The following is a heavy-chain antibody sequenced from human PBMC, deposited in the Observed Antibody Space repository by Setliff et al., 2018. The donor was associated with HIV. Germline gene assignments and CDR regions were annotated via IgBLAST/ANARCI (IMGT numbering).Heavy chain of an antibody. D-gene: IGHD6-13*01. J-gene: IGHJ3*02. V-gene: IGHV4-59*01. CDR2: VYFSGST. Sequence: SETLSLTCTVSGDPISTYYWSWVRKPPGKGLEWIGYVYFSGSTSYSPSLRGRVTMSVDPSKNQFSLKLNSVTAADTAVYYCARDFFHLPTPHNSGAPGTWAFDIWGQGTMVT. CDR3: ARDFFHLPTPHNSGAPGTWAFDI. CDR1: GDPISTYY.